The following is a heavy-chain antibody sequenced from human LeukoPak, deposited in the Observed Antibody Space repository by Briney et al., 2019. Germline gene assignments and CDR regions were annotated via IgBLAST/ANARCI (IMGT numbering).Heavy chain of an antibody. CDR2: IKCDESEI. CDR1: GFTFSSYW. CDR3: ARDSSSGWSFDY. Sequence: PGGSLRLSCAVSGFTFSSYWMSWVRQAPGKGLEWVANIKCDESEIYYVDSVKGRFTISRDYAKNSLYLQMNSLRAEDTAVYYCARDSSSGWSFDYWGQGTLVTVSS. J-gene: IGHJ4*02. V-gene: IGHV3-7*01. D-gene: IGHD6-19*01.